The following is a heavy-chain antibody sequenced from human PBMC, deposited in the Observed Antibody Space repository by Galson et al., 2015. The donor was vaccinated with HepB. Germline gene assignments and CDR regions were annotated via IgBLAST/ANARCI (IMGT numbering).Heavy chain of an antibody. J-gene: IGHJ6*02. Sequence: SVKVSCKASGYTFTSYYMHWVRQAPGQGLEWMGIINPSGGSTSYAQKFQGRVTMTRDTSTSTVYMELSSLRSEDTAVYYCARDRQLAVAGRRGYYYYGMDVWGQGTTVTVSS. V-gene: IGHV1-46*01. D-gene: IGHD6-19*01. CDR3: ARDRQLAVAGRRGYYYYGMDV. CDR2: INPSGGST. CDR1: GYTFTSYY.